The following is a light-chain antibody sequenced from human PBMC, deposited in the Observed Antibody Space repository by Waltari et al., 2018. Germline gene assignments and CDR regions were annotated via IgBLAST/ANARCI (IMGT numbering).Light chain of an antibody. V-gene: IGKV1-NL1*01. CDR3: QQYRSPPRT. CDR2: AAS. J-gene: IGKJ1*01. Sequence: DIQLTQSPSSLSASVGDRVTITWRASQAISNALAWYQQRPGKAPILLVYAASNLASGVPPRFSGGGSGTDYTLTISSLQPEDFATYYCQQYRSPPRTFGHGTKVE. CDR1: QAISNA.